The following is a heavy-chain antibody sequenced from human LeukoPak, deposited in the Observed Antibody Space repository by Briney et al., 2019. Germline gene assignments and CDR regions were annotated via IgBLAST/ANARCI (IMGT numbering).Heavy chain of an antibody. CDR3: SRDPRVLDY. CDR2: IGPSGNFI. Sequence: GGSLRLSCEASGFTFSDSYISWLRRPPGKGLESISYIGPSGNFINYADSVKGRFTISRDNAKKSLYLQINSLRAEDTAVYYCSRDPRVLDYWGQGTLVTVSS. J-gene: IGHJ4*02. V-gene: IGHV3-11*01. CDR1: GFTFSDSY.